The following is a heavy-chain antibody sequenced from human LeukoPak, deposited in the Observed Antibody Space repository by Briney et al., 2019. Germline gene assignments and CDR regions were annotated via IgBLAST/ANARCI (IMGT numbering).Heavy chain of an antibody. CDR1: GFTFDDYG. CDR2: INSDGSST. Sequence: GGSLRLSCAASGFTFDDYGMSWVRQAPGKGLEWVSRINSDGSSTSYADSVKGRFTISRDNSKNTLYLQMNSLRAEDTAVYYCAKGLGYWGQGTLVTVSS. V-gene: IGHV3-74*01. D-gene: IGHD3-9*01. J-gene: IGHJ4*02. CDR3: AKGLGY.